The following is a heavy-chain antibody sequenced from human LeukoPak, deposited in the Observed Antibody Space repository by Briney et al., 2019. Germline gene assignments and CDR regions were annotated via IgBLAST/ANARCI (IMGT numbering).Heavy chain of an antibody. Sequence: SVKVSCKASGGTFSGYAVIWVRQAPGQGLEWMGGTVPLKYAQKFQGRVTFTTDESTSQAFMELSSLTSQDTAVYFCARAPYGVYSGDYYSYYMDVWGKGTTVTVSS. D-gene: IGHD4/OR15-4a*01. CDR3: ARAPYGVYSGDYYSYYMDV. CDR1: GGTFSGYA. CDR2: TVPL. J-gene: IGHJ6*03. V-gene: IGHV1-69*05.